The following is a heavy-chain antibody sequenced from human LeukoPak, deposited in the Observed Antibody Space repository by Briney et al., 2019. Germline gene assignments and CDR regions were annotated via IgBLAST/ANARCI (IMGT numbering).Heavy chain of an antibody. J-gene: IGHJ5*02. D-gene: IGHD4-17*01. Sequence: SETLSLTCAVYGGSFSGYYWSWIRQPPGKGLEWIGEINHSGSTNYNPSLKSRVTISVDTSENQFSLKLSSVTAADTAVYYCASCRHDYGVFDPWGQGTLVTVSS. CDR2: INHSGST. CDR3: ASCRHDYGVFDP. CDR1: GGSFSGYY. V-gene: IGHV4-34*01.